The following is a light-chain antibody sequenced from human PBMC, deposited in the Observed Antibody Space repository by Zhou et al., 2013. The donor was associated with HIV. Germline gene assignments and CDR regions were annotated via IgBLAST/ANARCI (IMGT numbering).Light chain of an antibody. CDR1: QSINNY. CDR2: GAS. V-gene: IGKV1-39*01. J-gene: IGKJ2*01. CDR3: QQSSSTPHT. Sequence: IHMTQSPSSLSASVGDTITITCRASQSINNYLTWYQQKPGKAPNLLIFGASTLQSGAPSRFSGSGTGTDFTLTISSLQPEDFATYYCQQSSSTPHTFGQGTKLEIK.